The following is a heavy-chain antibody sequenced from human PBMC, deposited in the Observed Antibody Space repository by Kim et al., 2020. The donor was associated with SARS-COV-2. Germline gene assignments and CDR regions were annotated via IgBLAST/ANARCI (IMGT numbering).Heavy chain of an antibody. CDR3: AREIGVKWNYVTFDY. V-gene: IGHV6-1*01. Sequence: VHVKSRITINQDTSKNQFFMQLNSVTPEDTAVYYCAREIGVKWNYVTFDYWGQGTLVTVSS. J-gene: IGHJ4*02. D-gene: IGHD1-7*01.